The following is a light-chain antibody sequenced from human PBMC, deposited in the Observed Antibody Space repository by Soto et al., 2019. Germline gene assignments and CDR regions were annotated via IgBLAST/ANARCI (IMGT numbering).Light chain of an antibody. J-gene: IGKJ2*01. CDR2: DAS. Sequence: DIQMTQSPSSLSASVGDRITITCQASQDISNRLNWYHQKPGKAPNLLIYDASNLAAGVPSGFSGSGSGTDFTLTISXXXXXXIGTYYCQHCFTVPYTFGQGTKL. V-gene: IGKV1-33*01. CDR1: QDISNR. CDR3: QHCFTVPYT.